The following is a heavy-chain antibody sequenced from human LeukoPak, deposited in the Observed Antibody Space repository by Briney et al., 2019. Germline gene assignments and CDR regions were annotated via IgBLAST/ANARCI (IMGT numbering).Heavy chain of an antibody. J-gene: IGHJ4*02. CDR2: ISAYNGNT. D-gene: IGHD3-22*01. Sequence: ASVKVSCKASGYTFTSYGISWVRQAHGQGLEWMGWISAYNGNTNYAQKLQGRVTMTTDTSTSTAYMELRSLRSDDTAVYYCARDRYYYDSSGYYSDYWGQGTLVTVSS. CDR3: ARDRYYYDSSGYYSDY. CDR1: GYTFTSYG. V-gene: IGHV1-18*01.